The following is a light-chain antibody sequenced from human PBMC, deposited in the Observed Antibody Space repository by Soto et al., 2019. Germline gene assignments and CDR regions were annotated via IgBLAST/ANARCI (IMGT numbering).Light chain of an antibody. CDR3: QQYNNWPPST. CDR1: QSVSSN. CDR2: GAS. Sequence: EIVMTQSPATLSVSPGERATLSCRASQSVSSNLAWYQQKPGQAPRLLIYGASTRATGIPARFSGSGSGTEFTLTISSLQSEDFAVYYCQQYNNWPPSTFGPGTKVDNK. V-gene: IGKV3-15*01. J-gene: IGKJ3*01.